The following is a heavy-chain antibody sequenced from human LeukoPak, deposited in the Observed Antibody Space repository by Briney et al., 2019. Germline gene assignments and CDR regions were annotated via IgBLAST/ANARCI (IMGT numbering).Heavy chain of an antibody. Sequence: GGSLRLSCAASGFTFISYTMNWVRQAPGKGLEWVSSISSSTSYIYCADSVKGRFTISRDNAKNSLYLQMNSLRAEDTAEYYCARGGDYYGSGTLLYYYYMDVWGKGTTVTVSS. J-gene: IGHJ6*03. V-gene: IGHV3-21*01. CDR2: ISSSTSYI. CDR3: ARGGDYYGSGTLLYYYYMDV. CDR1: GFTFISYT. D-gene: IGHD3-10*01.